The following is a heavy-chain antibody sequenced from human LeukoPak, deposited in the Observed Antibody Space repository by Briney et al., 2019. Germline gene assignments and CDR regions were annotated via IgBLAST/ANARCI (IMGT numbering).Heavy chain of an antibody. Sequence: PGGSLRLSCAASGFTLSSYWMHWVRQAPGKGLVWVSRISSDGSSTSYADSVKGRFTISRDNAKNTLCLQINSLSAEDTAVYYCARARLGYGDTVDYWGQGTLVTVSS. D-gene: IGHD4-17*01. J-gene: IGHJ4*02. CDR1: GFTLSSYW. CDR2: ISSDGSST. V-gene: IGHV3-74*01. CDR3: ARARLGYGDTVDY.